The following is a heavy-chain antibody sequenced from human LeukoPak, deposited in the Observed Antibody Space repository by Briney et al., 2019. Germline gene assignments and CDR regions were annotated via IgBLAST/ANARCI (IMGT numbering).Heavy chain of an antibody. V-gene: IGHV3-15*01. CDR2: IKSKTDGGTT. D-gene: IGHD4-11*01. CDR1: GFTFSNAW. Sequence: PGGSLRLSCAASGFTFSNAWMSWVRQAPGKGLEWVGRIKSKTDGGTTDYAAPVKGRFTISRDDSKNTLYLQMNSLKTEDTAVYYFTTELQESYFDYWGQGTLVTVSS. J-gene: IGHJ4*02. CDR3: TTELQESYFDY.